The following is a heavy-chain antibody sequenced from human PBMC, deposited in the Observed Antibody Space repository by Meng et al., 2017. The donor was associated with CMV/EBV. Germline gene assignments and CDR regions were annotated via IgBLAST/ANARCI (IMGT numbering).Heavy chain of an antibody. CDR2: ISYDGSNK. CDR1: GFTSSSYA. V-gene: IGHV3-30-3*01. Sequence: GGPLRLSCAASGFTSSSYAMHWVRPAPGNVLGWVAIISYDGSNKYYADSVKGRFTISRDNSKNTLYLQMNSLRAEDTAVYYCARDTYCTNGVCYVEGFDYWGQGTLVTVSS. CDR3: ARDTYCTNGVCYVEGFDY. D-gene: IGHD2-8*01. J-gene: IGHJ4*02.